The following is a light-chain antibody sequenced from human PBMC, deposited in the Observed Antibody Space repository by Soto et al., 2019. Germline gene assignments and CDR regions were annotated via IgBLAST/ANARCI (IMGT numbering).Light chain of an antibody. Sequence: EILMTQSPATVSVSPGERTTLSCRASQSVSSNLAWYQQTPGQAPSLLFYGASTRATGIPARFSGSGSGTEFTLTIGSLQSVDFAFYYCQQYNTWPRTFGHGTKV. CDR1: QSVSSN. CDR2: GAS. J-gene: IGKJ1*01. V-gene: IGKV3-15*01. CDR3: QQYNTWPRT.